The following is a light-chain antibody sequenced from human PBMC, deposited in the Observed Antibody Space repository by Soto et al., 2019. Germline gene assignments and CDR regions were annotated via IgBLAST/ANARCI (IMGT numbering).Light chain of an antibody. CDR3: GAWDISLSLWV. Sequence: QSVLTQPPSVSAAPGQMVTISCSGSSSNIGNNYVSWYQQLPETAPKLLIYENNKRPSGIPDRFSGSKSGTSATLGITGLQTGDEADYYCGAWDISLSLWVFGGGTKLTVL. J-gene: IGLJ3*02. CDR2: ENN. V-gene: IGLV1-51*02. CDR1: SSNIGNNY.